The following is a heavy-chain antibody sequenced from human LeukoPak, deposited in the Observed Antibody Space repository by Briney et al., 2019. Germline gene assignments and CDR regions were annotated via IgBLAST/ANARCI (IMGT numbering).Heavy chain of an antibody. D-gene: IGHD3-3*01. CDR3: ARGSTYCDFWSGYHFDY. Sequence: SETLSLTRAVYGGSFSGYYWNWIRQPPGKGLEWIGEITHSGRTNYNPSLKSRVTISVDTSKNQFSLKLSSVTAADTAVYYCARGSTYCDFWSGYHFDYWGQGTLVTVSS. CDR2: ITHSGRT. CDR1: GGSFSGYY. J-gene: IGHJ4*02. V-gene: IGHV4-34*01.